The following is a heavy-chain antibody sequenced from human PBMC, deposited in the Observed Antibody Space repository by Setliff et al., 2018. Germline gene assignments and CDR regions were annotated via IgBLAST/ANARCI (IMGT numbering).Heavy chain of an antibody. Sequence: ASVKVSCKASGDTSTTYAIHWVRQAPGQRLEWMGWINAGNGNTKYSQKFQGRVAITRDTSASTAYMELSSLRSEDTAVYYCARRPYDSSGYDTYYYYYYGMDVWGQGTTVTVSS. CDR2: INAGNGNT. CDR3: ARRPYDSSGYDTYYYYYYGMDV. CDR1: GDTSTTYA. D-gene: IGHD3-22*01. J-gene: IGHJ6*02. V-gene: IGHV1-3*01.